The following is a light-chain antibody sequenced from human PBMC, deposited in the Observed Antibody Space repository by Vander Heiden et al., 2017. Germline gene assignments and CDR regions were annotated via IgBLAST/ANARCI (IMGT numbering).Light chain of an antibody. Sequence: DIVMTQSPDSLAVSLGERATINCKSSQSILYSSNNNNYLSWYRQKPGQPPKLLIYWASTRESGVPDRFSGSGSGTDFTLTISNLQAEDVAVYYCQQYYGTPLTFGGGTKVEIK. J-gene: IGKJ4*01. CDR3: QQYYGTPLT. CDR2: WAS. V-gene: IGKV4-1*01. CDR1: QSILYSSNNNNY.